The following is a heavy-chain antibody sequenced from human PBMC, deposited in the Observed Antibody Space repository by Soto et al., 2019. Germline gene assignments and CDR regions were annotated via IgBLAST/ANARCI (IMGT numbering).Heavy chain of an antibody. CDR3: AAKPDHYDSSGYYLNWFDP. J-gene: IGHJ5*02. Sequence: ASVKVSCKASGFTFTSSAVQLVRQARGQRLEWIGWIVVGSGNTNYAQKFQERVTITRDMSTSTAYMELSSLRSEDTAVYYCAAKPDHYDSSGYYLNWFDPWGQGTLVTVSS. V-gene: IGHV1-58*01. D-gene: IGHD3-22*01. CDR2: IVVGSGNT. CDR1: GFTFTSSA.